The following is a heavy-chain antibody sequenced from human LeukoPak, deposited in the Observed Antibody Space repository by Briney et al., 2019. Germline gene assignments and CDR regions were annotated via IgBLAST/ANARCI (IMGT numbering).Heavy chain of an antibody. J-gene: IGHJ4*02. CDR3: ARDDSSGYYTQNN. V-gene: IGHV1-69*05. Sequence: ASVKVSCKASGGTFSSYAISWVRQAPGQGLEWMGGIIPIFGTANYAQKFQGRVTITTDESTSTAYMELSSLRSEDTAVYYCARDDSSGYYTQNNWGQGTLVTASS. CDR1: GGTFSSYA. D-gene: IGHD3-22*01. CDR2: IIPIFGTA.